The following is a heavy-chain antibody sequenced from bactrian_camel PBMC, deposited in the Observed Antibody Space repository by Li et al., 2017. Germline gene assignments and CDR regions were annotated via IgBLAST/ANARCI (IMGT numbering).Heavy chain of an antibody. D-gene: IGHD2*01. V-gene: IGHV3S40*01. CDR1: GFTFSSYG. CDR3: ATDDRLRVVVTTPYNY. CDR2: INTAGDRT. Sequence: VQLVESGGDLVQPGGSLSPSCAASGFTFSSYGMSWVRQASGKGLEWVSAINTAGDRTYYGGSVKGRFTISKDNAKNTVYLQMNSLKSEDTALYYCATDDRLRVVVTTPYNYWGQGTQVTVS. J-gene: IGHJ4*01.